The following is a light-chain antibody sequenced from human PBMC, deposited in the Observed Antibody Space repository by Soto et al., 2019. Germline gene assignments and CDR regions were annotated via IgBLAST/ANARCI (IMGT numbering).Light chain of an antibody. Sequence: DIQMTQSPSSVSASVGDSVTITCRASQGVSDWVAWYQQKPGEAPKLLIYGSSSLLSGVPSRFSGTRSGTDFTLTISSLQPDDFATYYCQQYYTYPWTFGQGTKVDIK. V-gene: IGKV1D-16*01. J-gene: IGKJ1*01. CDR2: GSS. CDR1: QGVSDW. CDR3: QQYYTYPWT.